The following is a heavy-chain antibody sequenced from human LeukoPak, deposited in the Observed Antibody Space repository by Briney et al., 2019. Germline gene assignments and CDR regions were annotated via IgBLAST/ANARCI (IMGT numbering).Heavy chain of an antibody. J-gene: IGHJ6*03. CDR3: AREVGAYYYYMDV. CDR1: GDSVSSSHW. CDR2: VAHTGST. Sequence: SETLSLTCAVSGDSVSSSHWWSWVRQPPGKGLEWIGEVAHTGSTKFTPSLRSRATISIDWSKNQFSLNLSSVTAADTALYYCAREVGAYYYYMDVWGKGTTVTISS. V-gene: IGHV4-4*02. D-gene: IGHD1-26*01.